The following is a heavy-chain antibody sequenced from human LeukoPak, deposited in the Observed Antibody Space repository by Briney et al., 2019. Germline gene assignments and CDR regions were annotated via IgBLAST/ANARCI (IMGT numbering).Heavy chain of an antibody. CDR3: ARGFRVQMWYDPYSFDY. J-gene: IGHJ4*02. CDR1: GYTFINDG. CDR2: ISGYNDNT. D-gene: IGHD1-1*01. V-gene: IGHV1-18*04. Sequence: ASVKVSCKASGYTFINDGITWVRQAPGQGLEWMGWISGYNDNTNYAQNLQGRVTMSADTSTNTTYMELRGLRFDDTAVYYCARGFRVQMWYDPYSFDYWGQGTLVTVSS.